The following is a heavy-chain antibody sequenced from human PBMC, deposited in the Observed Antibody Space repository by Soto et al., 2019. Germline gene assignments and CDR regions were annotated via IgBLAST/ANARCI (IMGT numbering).Heavy chain of an antibody. D-gene: IGHD6-13*01. J-gene: IGHJ4*02. CDR3: ARHQGIAAYQFDY. CDR2: IYYSGST. CDR1: GGSISSYY. Sequence: SETLSLTCTVSGGSISSYYWSWIRQPPGKGLEWIGYIYYSGSTNYNPSLKSRVTISVDTSKNQFSLKLSSVTAADTAVYYCARHQGIAAYQFDYWGQGTLVTVSS. V-gene: IGHV4-59*08.